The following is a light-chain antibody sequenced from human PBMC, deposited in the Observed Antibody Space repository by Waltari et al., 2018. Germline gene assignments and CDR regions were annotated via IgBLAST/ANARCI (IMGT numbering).Light chain of an antibody. J-gene: IGLJ2*01. CDR2: QDT. V-gene: IGLV3-1*01. Sequence: SYELTQPPSVSVPPGQTASITGSVDNLGDAYACWYQKKPGPPPVLVIYQDTPRPSGIPGGFSGSVSGDTATLTISVTQDVDEADYFCQAWDRSTVLFGGGTKLTVL. CDR1: NLGDAY. CDR3: QAWDRSTVL.